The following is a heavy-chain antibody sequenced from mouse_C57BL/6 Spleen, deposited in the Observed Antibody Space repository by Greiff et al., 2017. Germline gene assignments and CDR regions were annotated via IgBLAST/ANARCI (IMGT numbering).Heavy chain of an antibody. CDR2: INPGSGGT. Sequence: QVQLQQSGAELVRPGTSVKVSCKASGYAFTNYLIEWVKQRPGQGLEWIGEINPGSGGTNYNEKFKGKATLTADKSSSTAYMQLRSLTSEDSAVYFCARGLYGFFDYWGQGTTLTVSS. CDR3: ARGLYGFFDY. CDR1: GYAFTNYL. V-gene: IGHV1-54*01. D-gene: IGHD2-2*01. J-gene: IGHJ2*01.